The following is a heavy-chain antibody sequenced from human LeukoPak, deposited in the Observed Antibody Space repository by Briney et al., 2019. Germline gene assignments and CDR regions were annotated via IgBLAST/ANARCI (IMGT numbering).Heavy chain of an antibody. D-gene: IGHD3-22*01. CDR3: ARDLYSSSYNCDGYYFDP. CDR1: GFSFSTSA. CDR2: MSYDNGSNK. V-gene: IGHV3-30*15. J-gene: IGHJ5*02. Sequence: GGSLRLSCEASGFSFSTSAMHWVRQAPGKGLEWVAVMSYDNGSNKYYADSVKGRFTISRDNAKNTLYLQMSSLRVEDTAVYHSARDLYSSSYNCDGYYFDPWGQGTLVTVSS.